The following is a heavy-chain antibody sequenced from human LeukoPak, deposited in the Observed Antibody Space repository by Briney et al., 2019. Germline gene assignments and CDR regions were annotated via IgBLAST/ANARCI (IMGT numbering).Heavy chain of an antibody. V-gene: IGHV1-3*01. D-gene: IGHD1-14*01. J-gene: IGHJ6*02. Sequence: ASVKVSCKASGYTFTSYAMHWVRQAPGQRLEWMGWINAGNGNTKYSQKFQGRVTTTRDTSASTAYMELGSLRSEDTAVYYCARSLPVGIYGMDVWGQGTTVTVSS. CDR1: GYTFTSYA. CDR3: ARSLPVGIYGMDV. CDR2: INAGNGNT.